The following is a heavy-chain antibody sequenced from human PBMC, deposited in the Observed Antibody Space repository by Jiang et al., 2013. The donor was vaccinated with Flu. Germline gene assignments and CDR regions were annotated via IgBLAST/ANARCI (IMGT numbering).Heavy chain of an antibody. CDR1: GYTFTGYY. V-gene: IGHV1-2*06. D-gene: IGHD2-21*01. CDR3: ARGRCGGDCYSRYYFDY. J-gene: IGHJ4*02. Sequence: SGAEVKKPGASVKVSCKASGYTFTGYYMHWVRQAPGQGLEWMGRINPNSGGTNYAQKFQGRVTMTRDTSISTAYMELSRLRSDDTAVYYCARGRCGGDCYSRYYFDYWGQGTLVTVSS. CDR2: INPNSGGT.